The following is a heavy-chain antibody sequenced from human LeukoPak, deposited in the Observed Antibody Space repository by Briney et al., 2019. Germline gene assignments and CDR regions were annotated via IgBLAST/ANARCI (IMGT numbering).Heavy chain of an antibody. Sequence: GGSLRLSCAASGFNFSSYAMSWVRQAPGKGLERVSAISGSGGSTYYADSVKGRFTISRDNSKNTLYLQMNSLRAEDTAVYYCAKDLSVVPDAFDIWGQGTMVTVSS. CDR3: AKDLSVVPDAFDI. CDR1: GFNFSSYA. D-gene: IGHD4-23*01. J-gene: IGHJ3*02. CDR2: ISGSGGST. V-gene: IGHV3-23*01.